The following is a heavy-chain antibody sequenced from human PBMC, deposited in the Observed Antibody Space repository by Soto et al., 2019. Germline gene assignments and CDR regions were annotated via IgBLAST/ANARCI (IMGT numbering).Heavy chain of an antibody. CDR2: ISGSGGST. CDR1: GFTFSSYA. CDR3: AKWPTAGRSTSFDY. J-gene: IGHJ4*02. Sequence: GGSLRLCCAASGFTFSSYAMSWVRQAPGKGLEWVSAISGSGGSTYYADSVKGRFTISRDNSKNTLYLQMNSLRAEDTAVYYCAKWPTAGRSTSFDYWGQGTLVTVSS. V-gene: IGHV3-23*01. D-gene: IGHD4-17*01.